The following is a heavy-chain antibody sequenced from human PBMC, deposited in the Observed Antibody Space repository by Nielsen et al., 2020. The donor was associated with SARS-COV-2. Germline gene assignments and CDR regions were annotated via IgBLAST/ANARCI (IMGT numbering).Heavy chain of an antibody. CDR1: GFSFSDSG. V-gene: IGHV3-73*01. D-gene: IGHD6-19*01. CDR3: AKRSGYTSGWYGDY. J-gene: IGHJ4*02. CDR2: IRSKTHSYET. Sequence: GESLKISCAAPGFSFSDSGMHWVRQASGKGLEWVGRIRSKTHSYETVYAAAVRDRFTISRDDSNNTAYLQMNSLKTEDTAVYYCAKRSGYTSGWYGDYWGQGTLVTVSS.